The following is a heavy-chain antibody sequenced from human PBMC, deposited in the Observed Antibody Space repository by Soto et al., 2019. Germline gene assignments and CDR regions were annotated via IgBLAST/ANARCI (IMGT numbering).Heavy chain of an antibody. V-gene: IGHV4-34*01. D-gene: IGHD2-15*01. J-gene: IGHJ5*02. CDR3: ASIVVVVAATQGWFDP. CDR2: INHSGST. CDR1: GGSFSGYY. Sequence: SETLSLTCAVYGGSFSGYYWSWIRQPPGKGLEWIGEINHSGSTNYNPSLKSRVTISVDTSKNQFSLKLSSVTAADTAVYYCASIVVVVAATQGWFDPWGQGTLVTVSS.